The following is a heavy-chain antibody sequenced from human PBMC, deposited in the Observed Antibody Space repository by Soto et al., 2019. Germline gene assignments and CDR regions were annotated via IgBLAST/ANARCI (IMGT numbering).Heavy chain of an antibody. D-gene: IGHD1-1*01. Sequence: QVQLVQSGAEVKKPGSSVKVSCKASGGTFSSYTISWVRQAPGQGIEWMGRIIPILGIANYAQKFQGRVTITADNSTSTSYMELSSLRSEDTAVYYCARAERDDAADYYWGQGTLVTVSS. V-gene: IGHV1-69*02. CDR2: IIPILGIA. CDR1: GGTFSSYT. J-gene: IGHJ4*02. CDR3: ARAERDDAADYY.